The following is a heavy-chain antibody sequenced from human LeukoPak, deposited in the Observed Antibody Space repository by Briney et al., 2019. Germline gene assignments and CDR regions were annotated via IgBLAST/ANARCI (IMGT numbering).Heavy chain of an antibody. D-gene: IGHD1-26*01. V-gene: IGHV3-23*01. J-gene: IGHJ4*02. CDR1: GFTFSDYA. CDR2: ITKSGEYT. CDR3: AKSQYTGNYQLDN. Sequence: GGSLRLSCAASGFTFSDYAMSWVRQAPGKGLERISGITKSGEYTYYADSVKGRFTISRDNSENTLSLQMSDLRDEDTAIYYCAKSQYTGNYQLDNWGQGTLVTVSS.